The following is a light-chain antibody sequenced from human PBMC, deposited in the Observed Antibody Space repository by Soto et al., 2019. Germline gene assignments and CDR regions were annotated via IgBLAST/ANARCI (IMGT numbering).Light chain of an antibody. CDR1: SSNIGAPYG. V-gene: IGLV1-40*01. Sequence: QSVLTQPTSVSGAPGQRVTISCTGSSSNIGAPYGVHWYQHLPGTAPRLLIYADTNRPSGVPDRFSASKSGTSASLTITGLQAEDEADYYCQSYDSSLSGSVFGGGNKLTVL. CDR3: QSYDSSLSGSV. CDR2: ADT. J-gene: IGLJ2*01.